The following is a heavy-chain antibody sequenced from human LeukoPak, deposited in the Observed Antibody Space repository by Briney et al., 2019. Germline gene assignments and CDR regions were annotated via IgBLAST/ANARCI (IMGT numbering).Heavy chain of an antibody. J-gene: IGHJ4*02. V-gene: IGHV1-2*02. CDR3: AREGYYDFWSASRGYYFDY. CDR2: INPNSGGT. Sequence: ASVKVSCKASGYTFTSYYMHWVRQAPGQGLEWMGWINPNSGGTNYAQKFQGRVTMTRDTSISTAYMELSRLRSDDTAVYYCAREGYYDFWSASRGYYFDYWGQGTLVTVSS. CDR1: GYTFTSYY. D-gene: IGHD3-3*01.